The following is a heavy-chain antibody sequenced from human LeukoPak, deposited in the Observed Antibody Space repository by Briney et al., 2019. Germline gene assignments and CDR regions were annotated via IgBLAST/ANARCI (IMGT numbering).Heavy chain of an antibody. CDR1: GGSISSYY. D-gene: IGHD1-26*01. J-gene: IGHJ5*02. V-gene: IGHV4-59*08. Sequence: PSETLSLTCTVSGGSISSYYWSWIRQPPGKGLEWIGYIYYSGSTNYNPSLKSRVTISVDTSKNQFSLKLSSVTAADTAVYYCAGGSYRNWVDPWGQGTLVTVSS. CDR3: AGGSYRNWVDP. CDR2: IYYSGST.